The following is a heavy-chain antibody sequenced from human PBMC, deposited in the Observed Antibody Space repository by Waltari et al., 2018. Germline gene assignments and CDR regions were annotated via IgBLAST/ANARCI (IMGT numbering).Heavy chain of an antibody. J-gene: IGHJ6*02. CDR2: IMKDRSTK. D-gene: IGHD3-3*01. CDR3: ARDRDFSTLDV. Sequence: EVQLVESGGGLVQPGGSLRLSCVGSGFTFNNYWIAWVRQAPGRGPELVAKIMKDRSTKQDVVSVKGRFPISRDNALNSVYLQLNSLRVEDTAVYYCARDRDFSTLDVWGQGTSVTVSS. V-gene: IGHV3-7*01. CDR1: GFTFNNYW.